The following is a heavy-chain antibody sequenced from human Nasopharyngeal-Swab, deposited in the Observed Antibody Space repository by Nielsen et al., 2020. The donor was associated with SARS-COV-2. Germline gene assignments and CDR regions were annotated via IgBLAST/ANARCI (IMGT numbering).Heavy chain of an antibody. J-gene: IGHJ6*02. V-gene: IGHV5-51*01. CDR1: GYSFNTYW. CDR3: VRPEGVATSFKYYFQYGMDV. CDR2: IYPRDSDT. D-gene: IGHD5-12*01. Sequence: GESLKISCKGSGYSFNTYWIAGVRQMPGKGLEWMGIIYPRDSDTRYSPSFQGQVTISADKSISTAYLQWSSLKASDTAMYYCVRPEGVATSFKYYFQYGMDVWGQGTMVTVPS.